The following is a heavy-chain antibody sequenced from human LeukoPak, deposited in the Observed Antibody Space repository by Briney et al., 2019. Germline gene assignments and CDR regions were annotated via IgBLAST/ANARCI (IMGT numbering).Heavy chain of an antibody. CDR3: ARAPTRGYCSSTSCYSYYYGMDV. J-gene: IGHJ6*02. CDR1: GFTFSSYG. V-gene: IGHV3-33*01. Sequence: GSLRLSCAASGFTFSSYGMHWVRQAPGKGLEWVAVIWYDGSNKYYADSVKGRFTISRDNSKNTLYLQMNSLRAEDTAVYYCARAPTRGYCSSTSCYSYYYGMDVWGQGTTVTVSS. CDR2: IWYDGSNK. D-gene: IGHD2-2*01.